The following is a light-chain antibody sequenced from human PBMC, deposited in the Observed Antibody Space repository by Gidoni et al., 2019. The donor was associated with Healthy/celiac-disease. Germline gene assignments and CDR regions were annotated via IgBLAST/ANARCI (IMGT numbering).Light chain of an antibody. CDR1: QSISSW. Sequence: DIHMTQSPSTLSASVGDRVTITCRASQSISSWLAWYQQKPGKAPKLLIYDASSLESGVPSRFSGSGSGTEFTLTISSLQPDDFATYCCQQYNSYPWTFGQGTKVEIK. CDR2: DAS. CDR3: QQYNSYPWT. J-gene: IGKJ1*01. V-gene: IGKV1-5*01.